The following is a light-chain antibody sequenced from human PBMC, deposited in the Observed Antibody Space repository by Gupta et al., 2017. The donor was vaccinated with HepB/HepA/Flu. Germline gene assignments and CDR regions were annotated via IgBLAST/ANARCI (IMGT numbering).Light chain of an antibody. CDR3: SAWDSSLSAQV. CDR1: SNNVGNQG. Sequence: QAGLTQPPSVSQGSRQTAPPPCTGNSNNVGNQGAAWLQQQQGHPPKLLSYKNNNRPSGISERFSASRSGNTASLTITGLQPEDEADYYCSAWDSSLSAQVFGGGTKLTVL. V-gene: IGLV10-54*04. CDR2: KNN. J-gene: IGLJ2*01.